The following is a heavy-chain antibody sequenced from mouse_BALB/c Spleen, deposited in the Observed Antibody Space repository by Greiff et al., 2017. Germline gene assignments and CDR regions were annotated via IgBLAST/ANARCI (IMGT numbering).Heavy chain of an antibody. J-gene: IGHJ3*01. V-gene: IGHV5-9-4*01. D-gene: IGHD2-14*01. CDR1: GFTFSSYA. Sequence: EVKLVESGGGLVKPGGSLKLSCAASGFTFSSYAMSWVRQSPEKRLEWVAEISSGGSYTYYPDTVTGRFTISRDNAKNTLYLEMSSLRSEDTAMYYCASDYRYDEFAYWGQGALVTVSA. CDR3: ASDYRYDEFAY. CDR2: ISSGGSYT.